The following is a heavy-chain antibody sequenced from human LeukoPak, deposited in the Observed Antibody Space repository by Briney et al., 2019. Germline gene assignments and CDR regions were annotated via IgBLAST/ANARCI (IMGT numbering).Heavy chain of an antibody. CDR1: GFTFSSYS. Sequence: GGSLRLSCAASGFTFSSYSMNWVRQAPGKGLEWVSYISSSSSTIYYADSVKGRFTISRDNAKNSLYLQMNSLRDEDTAVYYCARDRGIGDYYYYGMDVWGQGTTVTVSS. CDR3: ARDRGIGDYYYYGMDV. D-gene: IGHD6-13*01. J-gene: IGHJ6*02. CDR2: ISSSSSTI. V-gene: IGHV3-48*02.